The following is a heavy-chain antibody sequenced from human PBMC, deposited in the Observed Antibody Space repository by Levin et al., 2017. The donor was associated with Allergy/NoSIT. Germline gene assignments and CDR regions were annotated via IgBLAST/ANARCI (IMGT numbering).Heavy chain of an antibody. CDR2: ISYDGSNK. D-gene: IGHD6-19*01. CDR3: ARDPYSSGWYDFYGMDV. Sequence: GGSLRLSCAASGFTFSSYAMHWVRQAPGKGLEWVAVISYDGSNKYYADSVKGRFTISRDNSKNTLYLQMNSLRAEDTAVYYCARDPYSSGWYDFYGMDVWGQGTTVTVSS. CDR1: GFTFSSYA. J-gene: IGHJ6*02. V-gene: IGHV3-30-3*01.